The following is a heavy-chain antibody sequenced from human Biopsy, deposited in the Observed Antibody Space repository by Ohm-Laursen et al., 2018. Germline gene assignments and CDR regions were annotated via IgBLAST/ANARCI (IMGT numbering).Heavy chain of an antibody. J-gene: IGHJ3*01. V-gene: IGHV4-61*01. D-gene: IGHD5-18*01. CDR3: ARGYAGLYEAFDF. CDR2: IYNGVST. CDR1: GASVSSGSYD. Sequence: GTLSLTCTVSGASVSSGSYDWSWIRQPPGKGLEWIGNIYNGVSTKCNPSLRSRVTISADKSANQFSLKLRSVTAADTAVYYCARGYAGLYEAFDFWGQGTVVTVAS.